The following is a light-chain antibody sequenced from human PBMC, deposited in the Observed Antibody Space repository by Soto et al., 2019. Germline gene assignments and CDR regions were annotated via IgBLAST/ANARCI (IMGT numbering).Light chain of an antibody. J-gene: IGKJ5*01. Sequence: DIQMTQSPSSLSASVGDRVTITCRASQGISNFLAWYQQKPGKVPKLLISAASTLQSGVSSRFSGSGSGTDFTLTITSLQAEDVATYYCQKYSSVITFGQGTRLEI. CDR1: QGISNF. V-gene: IGKV1-27*01. CDR3: QKYSSVIT. CDR2: AAS.